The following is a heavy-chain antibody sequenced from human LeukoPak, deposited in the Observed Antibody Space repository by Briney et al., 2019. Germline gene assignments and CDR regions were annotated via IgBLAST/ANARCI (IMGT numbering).Heavy chain of an antibody. CDR1: GYTFTSYD. J-gene: IGHJ4*02. CDR2: INPSGGST. Sequence: ASVKVSCKASGYTFTSYDINWVRQAPGQGLEWMGIINPSGGSTSYAQKFQGRVTMTRDTSTSTVYMELSSLRSEDTAVYYCARGRGDQTRGYSYGYFDYWGQGTLVTVSS. CDR3: ARGRGDQTRGYSYGYFDY. D-gene: IGHD5-18*01. V-gene: IGHV1-46*01.